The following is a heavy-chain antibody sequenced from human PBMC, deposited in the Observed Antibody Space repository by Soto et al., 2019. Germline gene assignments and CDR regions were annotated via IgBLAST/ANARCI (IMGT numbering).Heavy chain of an antibody. D-gene: IGHD3-22*01. Sequence: PGGSLRLSCAASGFTVSSNYMSWVRQAPGKGLEWVAVIWYDGSNKYYADSVKGRFTISRDNSKNTLYLQMNSLRAEDTAVYYCARGGHYYDSSGYFDWFDPWGQGTLVTVSS. J-gene: IGHJ5*02. CDR3: ARGGHYYDSSGYFDWFDP. CDR1: GFTVSSNY. CDR2: IWYDGSNK. V-gene: IGHV3-33*08.